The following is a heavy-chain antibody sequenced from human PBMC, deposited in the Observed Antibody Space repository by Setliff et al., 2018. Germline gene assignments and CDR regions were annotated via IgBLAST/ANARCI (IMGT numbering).Heavy chain of an antibody. V-gene: IGHV3-7*01. D-gene: IGHD1-26*01. Sequence: LRLSCAASGFTFSSYWMTWVRQAPGKGLEWVANIKQDGSEKYYVDSVKGRFTISRDNAKNSLYLQMNSLRAEDTAVYYCAREGPGGTIHFDYWGQGTLVTVSS. CDR1: GFTFSSYW. CDR2: IKQDGSEK. CDR3: AREGPGGTIHFDY. J-gene: IGHJ4*02.